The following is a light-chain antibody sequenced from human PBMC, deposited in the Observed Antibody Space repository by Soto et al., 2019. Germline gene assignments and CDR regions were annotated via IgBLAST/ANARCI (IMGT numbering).Light chain of an antibody. CDR3: QQYNNWPWT. V-gene: IGKV1-5*03. CDR2: QAS. J-gene: IGKJ1*01. CDR1: QTVSSW. Sequence: DIQILKCPSTLSSYVGGRVTITCLASQTVSSWLAWYQQKPGKAPKLLIYQASTLETGVPSRFSGSGSGTEFTLTISSLQPDDFATYYCQQYNNWPWTFGQGTKVDIK.